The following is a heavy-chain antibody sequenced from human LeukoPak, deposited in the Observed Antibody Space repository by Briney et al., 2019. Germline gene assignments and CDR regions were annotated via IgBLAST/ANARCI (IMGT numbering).Heavy chain of an antibody. CDR3: ARGEVSWFFDY. V-gene: IGHV1-8*03. Sequence: ASVKVSCKTSGYTFTNYDINWVRQATGQGLEWMGWMNPNSGNTGYAQKFQGRVTITRDTSISTAYMELSSLRSEDTAVYYCARGEVSWFFDYWGQGTLVTVSS. CDR2: MNPNSGNT. CDR1: GYTFTNYD. J-gene: IGHJ4*02. D-gene: IGHD6-13*01.